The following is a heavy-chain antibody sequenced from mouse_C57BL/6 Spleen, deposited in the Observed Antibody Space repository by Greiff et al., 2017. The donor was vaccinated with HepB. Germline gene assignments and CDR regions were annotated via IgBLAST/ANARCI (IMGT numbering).Heavy chain of an antibody. J-gene: IGHJ1*03. CDR2: IRLKSDNYAT. CDR1: GFTFSNYW. CDR3: TVDVLWYFDV. Sequence: EVKLVESGGGLVQPGGSMKLSCVASGFTFSNYWMNWVRQSPEKGLEWVAQIRLKSDNYATHYAESVKGRFTISRDDSKSSVYLQMNNLRAEDTGIYYCTVDVLWYFDVWGTGTTVTVSS. V-gene: IGHV6-3*01.